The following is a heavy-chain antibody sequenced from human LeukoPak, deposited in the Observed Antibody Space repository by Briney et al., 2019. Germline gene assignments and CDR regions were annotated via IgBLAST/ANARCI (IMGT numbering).Heavy chain of an antibody. D-gene: IGHD3-9*01. V-gene: IGHV5-51*01. CDR1: GYSFTSYW. CDR3: ARFRDYDILTGYDYYGMDV. Sequence: GESLKISCKGSGYSFTSYWIGWVRQTPGKGLEWMGIIYPGDSDTRYSPSFQGQVTISADKSISTAYLQWSSLKASDTAMYYCARFRDYDILTGYDYYGMDVWGKGTTVTVSS. CDR2: IYPGDSDT. J-gene: IGHJ6*04.